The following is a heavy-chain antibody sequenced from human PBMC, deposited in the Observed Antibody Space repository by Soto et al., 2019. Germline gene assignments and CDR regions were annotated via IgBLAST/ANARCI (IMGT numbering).Heavy chain of an antibody. V-gene: IGHV3-23*01. CDR1: GFTFSSYA. CDR3: AKGDWGSGWNFDY. CDR2: ISGSGGST. Sequence: EVQLLESGGGLVQPGGSLRLSCAASGFTFSSYAMSWVRQAPGKGLEWVSAISGSGGSTYYADSVKGRFTISRDNSKNTLYPQMNSLRAEDTAVYYCAKGDWGSGWNFDYWGQGTLVTVSS. D-gene: IGHD6-19*01. J-gene: IGHJ4*02.